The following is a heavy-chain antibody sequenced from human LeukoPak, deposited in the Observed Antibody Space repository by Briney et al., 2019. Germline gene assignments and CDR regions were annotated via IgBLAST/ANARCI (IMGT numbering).Heavy chain of an antibody. CDR1: GFTFSSYA. Sequence: GRSLRLSCAASGFTFSSYAMHWVRQAPGKGLEWVAVISYDGSNKYYADSVKGRFTISRDNSKNTLYLQMNSLRAEDTAVYYCARVISGDYYGSGSYLDYWGQGTLVTVSS. V-gene: IGHV3-30*01. D-gene: IGHD3-10*01. CDR2: ISYDGSNK. CDR3: ARVISGDYYGSGSYLDY. J-gene: IGHJ4*02.